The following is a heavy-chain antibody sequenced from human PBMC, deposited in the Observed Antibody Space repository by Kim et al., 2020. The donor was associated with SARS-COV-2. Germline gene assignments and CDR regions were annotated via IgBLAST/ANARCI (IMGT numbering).Heavy chain of an antibody. V-gene: IGHV4-59*08. D-gene: IGHD1-26*01. Sequence: SETLSLTCTVSGGSMSSYYWSWIRQPPGKGLEWIGYIYYSGSTNYNPSLKSRVTISLDTSNNQFSLKLSSVTAADTAVYYGATSGSYGGRLDYWGQGTLV. CDR3: ATSGSYGGRLDY. J-gene: IGHJ4*02. CDR1: GGSMSSYY. CDR2: IYYSGST.